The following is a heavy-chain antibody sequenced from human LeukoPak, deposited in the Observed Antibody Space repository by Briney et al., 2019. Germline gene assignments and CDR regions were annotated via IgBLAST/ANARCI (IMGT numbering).Heavy chain of an antibody. D-gene: IGHD3-10*01. V-gene: IGHV3-53*01. CDR3: ASLGSGSYTYGMDV. J-gene: IGHJ6*02. Sequence: PGGSLRLSCAASGFSVSRNYMSWVRQAPGKGLEWVSVIHSGGVTNYADSGKGRFIISRDNSKNTLYLQMNSLRVEDTAVYYCASLGSGSYTYGMDVWGQGTTVTVSS. CDR1: GFSVSRNY. CDR2: IHSGGVT.